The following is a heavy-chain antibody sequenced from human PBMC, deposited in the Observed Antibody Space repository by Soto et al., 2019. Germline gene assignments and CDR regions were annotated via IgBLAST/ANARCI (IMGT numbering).Heavy chain of an antibody. J-gene: IGHJ5*02. D-gene: IGHD2-8*01. CDR1: VGTVSSYT. V-gene: IGHV1-69*08. CDR3: AREGYCTIGVCGKRADNWFDP. CDR2: IIPILGIA. Sequence: QVQLVQSGAEVKKPGSSVKVSCKASVGTVSSYTISWVRQAPGQGLEWMGRIIPILGIANYAQKFQGRVTITADKSTSTAYMELSSLRSEDTAVYYCAREGYCTIGVCGKRADNWFDPWGQGTLVTVSS.